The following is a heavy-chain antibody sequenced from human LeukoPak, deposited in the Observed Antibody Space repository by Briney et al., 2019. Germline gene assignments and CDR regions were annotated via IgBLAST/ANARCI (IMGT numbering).Heavy chain of an antibody. J-gene: IGHJ4*02. CDR3: AKGPFDMIVPVGYYFDY. CDR1: GFTFSSYA. CDR2: ISGSGGST. D-gene: IGHD3-22*01. Sequence: GGSLRLSCAASGFTFSSYAMSWVRQAPGKGLEWVSAISGSGGSTYYADSVKGRFTISRDNSKNTLYLQMNSLRAEDTALYYCAKGPFDMIVPVGYYFDYWGQGTLVTVSS. V-gene: IGHV3-23*01.